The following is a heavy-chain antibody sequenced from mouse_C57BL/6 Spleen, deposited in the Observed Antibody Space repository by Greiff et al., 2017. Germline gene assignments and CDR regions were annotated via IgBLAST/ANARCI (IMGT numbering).Heavy chain of an antibody. J-gene: IGHJ3*01. Sequence: VKLQESGPELVKPGASVKISCKASGYAFSSSWMNWVKQRPGKGLEWIGRIYPGDGDTNYNGKFKGKATLTADKSSSTAYMQLSSLTSEDSAVYFCARYDYAFAYWGQGTLVTVSA. CDR3: ARYDYAFAY. CDR2: IYPGDGDT. D-gene: IGHD2-4*01. V-gene: IGHV1-82*01. CDR1: GYAFSSSW.